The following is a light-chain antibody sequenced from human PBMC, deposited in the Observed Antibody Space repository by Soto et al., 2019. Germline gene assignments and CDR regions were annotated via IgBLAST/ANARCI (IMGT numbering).Light chain of an antibody. J-gene: IGKJ2*01. CDR1: QGVGTS. CDR2: AAS. V-gene: IGKV1-9*01. Sequence: DIQLTQSPSVLSASVGDRVTITCRASQGVGTSVAWYQQKSGEAPKLLIYAASTLQSGVPSKFSGSGSGTDFTLTISSLQPEDFATYYCQQSYSTPYTFGRGTKVEIK. CDR3: QQSYSTPYT.